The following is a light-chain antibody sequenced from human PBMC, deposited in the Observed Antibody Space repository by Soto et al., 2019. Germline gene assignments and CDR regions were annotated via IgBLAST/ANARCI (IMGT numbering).Light chain of an antibody. J-gene: IGKJ1*01. CDR2: DAS. CDR3: QQYNSYSPWT. V-gene: IGKV1-5*01. CDR1: QSISNW. Sequence: DIQMTQSPSTLSASMGDRVTITCRASQSISNWLAWLQQKPGKAPKVLIFDASNLGSGVPSRFSGSGSGTEFTLTISSLQPGDFGNYYCQQYNSYSPWTFGQGTKVDIK.